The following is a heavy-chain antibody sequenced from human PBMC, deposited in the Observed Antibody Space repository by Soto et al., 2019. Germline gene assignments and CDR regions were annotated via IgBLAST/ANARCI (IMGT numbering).Heavy chain of an antibody. V-gene: IGHV4-59*08. D-gene: IGHD6-19*01. CDR3: ARGRGWLTDY. Sequence: SETLSLTCTVSDVATSNFFWKWFRQPPGKGLEWIGNIHSSGTTNYNPSLESRVTISLDTSNSQCSLKMNSVTAADTAVYYCARGRGWLTDYWGQGSQVTVSS. CDR2: IHSSGTT. CDR1: DVATSNFF. J-gene: IGHJ4*02.